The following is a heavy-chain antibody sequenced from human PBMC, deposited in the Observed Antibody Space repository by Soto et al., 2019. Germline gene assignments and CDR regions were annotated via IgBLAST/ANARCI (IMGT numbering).Heavy chain of an antibody. V-gene: IGHV5-10-1*01. CDR2: IDPSDSYT. CDR3: ASGPITIFGVVIKNYYYYYGMDV. J-gene: IGHJ6*02. Sequence: GESVKISCKGSGYSFTSYWISWVRQMPGKGLEWMGRIDPSDSYTNYSPSFQGHVTISADKSISTAYLQWSSLKASDTAMYYCASGPITIFGVVIKNYYYYYGMDVWGQGTTVTVSS. CDR1: GYSFTSYW. D-gene: IGHD3-3*01.